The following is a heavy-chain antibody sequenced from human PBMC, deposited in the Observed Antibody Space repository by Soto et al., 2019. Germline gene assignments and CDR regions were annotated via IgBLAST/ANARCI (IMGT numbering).Heavy chain of an antibody. V-gene: IGHV1-18*01. D-gene: IGHD1-26*01. Sequence: QVQLVQSGAEVKKPGASVKVSCKASGYTFTSYGISWVRQAPGQGLEWMGWISAYNGNTKNAQKLQGRVTMTTDTSTSTAYRELRSLRSDDTAVYYWARELGAQIVDYWGQGTLVTVSS. CDR1: GYTFTSYG. J-gene: IGHJ4*02. CDR3: ARELGAQIVDY. CDR2: ISAYNGNT.